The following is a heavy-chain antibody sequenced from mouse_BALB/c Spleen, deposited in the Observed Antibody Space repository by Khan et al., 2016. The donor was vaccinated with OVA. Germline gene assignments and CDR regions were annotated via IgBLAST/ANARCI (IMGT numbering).Heavy chain of an antibody. Sequence: EVQLQESGPGLVKPSQSLSLTCTVTGYSITSDYAWNWIRQFPGNKLEWMGYISYSGSTSYNPSLKSRISITRDTSKNQFFLQLNSVTTEDTATYYYARTPPVGDLWFAYWGQGTLVTVSA. CDR2: ISYSGST. V-gene: IGHV3-2*02. J-gene: IGHJ3*01. CDR3: ARTPPVGDLWFAY. CDR1: GYSITSDYA. D-gene: IGHD3-3*01.